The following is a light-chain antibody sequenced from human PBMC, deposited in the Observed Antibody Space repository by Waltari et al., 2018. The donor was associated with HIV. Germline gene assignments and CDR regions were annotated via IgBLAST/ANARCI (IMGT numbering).Light chain of an antibody. CDR1: SSNIGSNY. Sequence: QSVLTQPPSASGTPGQRVTISCSGSSSNIGSNYVYWYQQLPGTAPKLLIYRNNQRPSGVPDRFSGSKSGTSASLAISGLRSEDEAEYYCAVWGDSLNSYVFGTGTEVTVL. J-gene: IGLJ1*01. CDR3: AVWGDSLNSYV. V-gene: IGLV1-47*01. CDR2: RNN.